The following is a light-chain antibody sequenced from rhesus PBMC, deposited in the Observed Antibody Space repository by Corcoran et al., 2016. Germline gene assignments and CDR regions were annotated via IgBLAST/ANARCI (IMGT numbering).Light chain of an antibody. V-gene: IGKV1-74*01. CDR2: KAS. Sequence: DIQMTQSPSSLSASVGDRVTITCRASENVNSYLNWYQQKPGKAPKLLIYKASTLQSGVPSRFSGSGSGTDYTFTISSLQSEDVATYCCQHYYGTPSTFGRGTKVEIK. CDR3: QHYYGTPST. J-gene: IGKJ2*01. CDR1: ENVNSY.